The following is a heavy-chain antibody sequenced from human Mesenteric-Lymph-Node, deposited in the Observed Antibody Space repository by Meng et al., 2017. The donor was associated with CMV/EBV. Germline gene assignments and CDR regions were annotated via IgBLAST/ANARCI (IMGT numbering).Heavy chain of an antibody. CDR2: TYYRSKWYN. CDR3: AREGGYDQGLAY. J-gene: IGHJ4*02. D-gene: IGHD5-12*01. CDR1: GDSVSSNRAA. Sequence: SETLSLTCAISGDSVSSNRAAWNWIRQSPSRGLGWLGRTYYRSKWYNDYAVSVKTRISINPDTSKNQFSLQLNSVTPEDTAVYYCAREGGYDQGLAYWGQGTLVTVSS. V-gene: IGHV6-1*01.